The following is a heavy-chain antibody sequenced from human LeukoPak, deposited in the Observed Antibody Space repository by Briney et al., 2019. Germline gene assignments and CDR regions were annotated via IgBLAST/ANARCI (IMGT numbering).Heavy chain of an antibody. D-gene: IGHD4-17*01. V-gene: IGHV3-21*01. Sequence: GGSLRLSCATSGFTFSTYAMTWVRQAPGKELEWVSAIDIYATKTNYADSVKGRFTISRDNAKNSLYLQMNSLRAEDTAVYYCARDTGYGDRPGNFDYWGQGTLVTVSS. J-gene: IGHJ4*02. CDR2: IDIYATKT. CDR3: ARDTGYGDRPGNFDY. CDR1: GFTFSTYA.